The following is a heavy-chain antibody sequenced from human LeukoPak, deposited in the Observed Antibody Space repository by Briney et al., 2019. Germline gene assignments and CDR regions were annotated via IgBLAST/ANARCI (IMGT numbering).Heavy chain of an antibody. V-gene: IGHV3-7*03. CDR3: AKVRLVVVAATDNNWFDP. Sequence: GGSLRLSCVASGFTFSNYWMSWVRQAPGKGLEWAANIKEDGSQKDYVDSVKGRFTISRDNAKNSVYLQMNSLRAEDTAVYYCAKVRLVVVAATDNNWFDPWGQGTLVTVSS. J-gene: IGHJ5*02. D-gene: IGHD2-15*01. CDR1: GFTFSNYW. CDR2: IKEDGSQK.